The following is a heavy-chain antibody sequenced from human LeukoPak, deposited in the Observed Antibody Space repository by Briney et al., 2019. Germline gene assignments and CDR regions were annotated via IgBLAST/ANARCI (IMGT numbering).Heavy chain of an antibody. J-gene: IGHJ3*02. D-gene: IGHD4-17*01. CDR1: GFTFSSYW. CDR3: ARVRTTATTHAFDI. CDR2: IKQGGSEK. Sequence: PGGSLRLSCAASGFTFSSYWMSWVRQAPGKGLEWVANIKQGGSEKYYVDSVKGRFTISRDNAKNSLYLQMNSLRAEDAAVYYCARVRTTATTHAFDIWGQGTMVTVSS. V-gene: IGHV3-7*01.